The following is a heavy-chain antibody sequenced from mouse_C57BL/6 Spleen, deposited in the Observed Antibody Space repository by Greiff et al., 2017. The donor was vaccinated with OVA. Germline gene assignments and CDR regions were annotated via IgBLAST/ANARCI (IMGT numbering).Heavy chain of an antibody. J-gene: IGHJ1*03. CDR1: GYTFTSYT. D-gene: IGHD2-2*01. Sequence: VQLQQSGAELARPGASVKMSCKASGYTFTSYTMHWVQQRPGQGLEWIGYINPSSGYTKYNQKFKDKATLTADKSSSTAYMQLSSLTSEDSAVYYCAREGLRRYFDVWGTGTTVTVSA. V-gene: IGHV1-4*01. CDR3: AREGLRRYFDV. CDR2: INPSSGYT.